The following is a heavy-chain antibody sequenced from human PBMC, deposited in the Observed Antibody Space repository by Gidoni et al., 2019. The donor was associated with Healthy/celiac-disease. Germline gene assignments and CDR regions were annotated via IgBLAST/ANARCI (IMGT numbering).Heavy chain of an antibody. J-gene: IGHJ4*02. CDR3: ARVSPWNWNDHYFDY. CDR2: IIPIFGTA. V-gene: IGHV1-69*06. Sequence: KKPGSSVKVSCKASGGTFSSYAISWVRQAPGQGLEWMGGIIPIFGTANYAQKFQGRVTITADKSTSTAYMELSSLRSEDTAVYYCARVSPWNWNDHYFDYWCQGTLVTVSS. CDR1: GGTFSSYA. D-gene: IGHD1-1*01.